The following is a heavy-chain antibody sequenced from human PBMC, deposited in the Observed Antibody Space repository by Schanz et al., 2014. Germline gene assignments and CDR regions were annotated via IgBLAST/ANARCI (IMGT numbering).Heavy chain of an antibody. V-gene: IGHV3-33*01. CDR2: ISYDGSSK. CDR3: ARDSGSSSWYPSDY. CDR1: GFTFRSYG. Sequence: QVQLVESGGGVVQPGRSLRLSCAASGFTFRSYGMHWVRQAPGKGLEWVALISYDGSSKNHADSVKGRFTISRDNAKNSLYLQMNSLRAEDTALYYCARDSGSSSWYPSDYWGQGTLVTVSS. J-gene: IGHJ4*02. D-gene: IGHD6-13*01.